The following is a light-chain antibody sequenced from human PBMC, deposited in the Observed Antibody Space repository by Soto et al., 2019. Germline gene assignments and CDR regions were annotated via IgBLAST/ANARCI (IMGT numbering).Light chain of an antibody. CDR3: HQYTTWPPRFP. CDR2: KAS. CDR1: QSVTTK. V-gene: IGKV3-15*01. Sequence: EIVMTQSPAILSLSPGETATLSCRASQSVTTKLAWYQQSPGQTPRLLIYKASTRATAVPARFSVGGSVTEFSLNISSLQSGDFGVYECHQYTTWPPRFPFGPGTKVDIK. J-gene: IGKJ3*01.